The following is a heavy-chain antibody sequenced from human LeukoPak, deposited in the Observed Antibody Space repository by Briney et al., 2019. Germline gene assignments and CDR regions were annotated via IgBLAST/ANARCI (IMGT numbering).Heavy chain of an antibody. D-gene: IGHD5-18*01. CDR1: GFTFSSYG. J-gene: IGHJ4*02. CDR3: ARDAPMDTAMANFDY. V-gene: IGHV3-7*01. Sequence: GGSLRLSCAASGFTFSSYGMHWVRQAPGKGLEWVANIKQDGSEKYYVDSVKGRFTISRDNAKNSLYLQMNSLRAEDTAVYYCARDAPMDTAMANFDYWGQGTLVTVSS. CDR2: IKQDGSEK.